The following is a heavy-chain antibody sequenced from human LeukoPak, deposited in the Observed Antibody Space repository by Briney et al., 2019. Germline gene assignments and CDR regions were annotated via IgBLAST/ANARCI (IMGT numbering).Heavy chain of an antibody. Sequence: GGSLRLSCAASGFTFSSYSMNWVRQAPGKGLEWVSSISSSSSYIYYADSVKGRFTISRDNAKNSLYLQMNSLRAEDTAVYYCAREEGSSRYEEDDAFDIWGQGTMVTVSS. CDR2: ISSSSSYI. V-gene: IGHV3-21*01. D-gene: IGHD6-13*01. J-gene: IGHJ3*02. CDR3: AREEGSSRYEEDDAFDI. CDR1: GFTFSSYS.